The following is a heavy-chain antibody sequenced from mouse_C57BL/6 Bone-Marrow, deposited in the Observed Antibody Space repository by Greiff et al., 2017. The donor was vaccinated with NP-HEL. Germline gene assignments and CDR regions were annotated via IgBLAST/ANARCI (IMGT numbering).Heavy chain of an antibody. Sequence: VQLQQSGAELVKPGASVKMSCKASGYTFTSYWITWVKQRPGQGLEWIGDIYPGSGSTNYNEKFKSKATLTVDTSSSTAYMQLSSLTSEDSAVYYCARCPLLCPWYFDVWGTGTTVTVSS. CDR1: GYTFTSYW. CDR3: ARCPLLCPWYFDV. D-gene: IGHD1-1*02. CDR2: IYPGSGST. J-gene: IGHJ1*03. V-gene: IGHV1-55*01.